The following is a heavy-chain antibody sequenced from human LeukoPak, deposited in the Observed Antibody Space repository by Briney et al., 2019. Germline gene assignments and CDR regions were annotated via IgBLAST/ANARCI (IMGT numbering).Heavy chain of an antibody. CDR2: ISGSGGST. J-gene: IGHJ1*01. Sequence: PGGSLRLSCAASGFTVSSNYMSWVRQAPGKGLEWVSAISGSGGSTYYADSVKGRFTISRDNSKNTLYLQMNSLRAEDTAVYYCAKDSATVTTIEYFQHWGQGTLVTVSS. CDR3: AKDSATVTTIEYFQH. D-gene: IGHD4-17*01. V-gene: IGHV3-23*01. CDR1: GFTVSSNY.